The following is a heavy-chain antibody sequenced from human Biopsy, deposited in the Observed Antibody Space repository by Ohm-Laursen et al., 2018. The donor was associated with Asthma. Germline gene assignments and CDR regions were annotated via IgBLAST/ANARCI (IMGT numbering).Heavy chain of an antibody. Sequence: GASVKVSCKASGGTFNSDAISWVRQAPGQGLEWMGGIIPIFDTPSYAQNFQSRLTITADDSTSTVYTELSSLRSEDTAMYYCARSYCGGDCFSPFDYWGQGTLVTVSS. V-gene: IGHV1-69*13. D-gene: IGHD2-21*01. CDR1: GGTFNSDA. CDR3: ARSYCGGDCFSPFDY. J-gene: IGHJ4*02. CDR2: IIPIFDTP.